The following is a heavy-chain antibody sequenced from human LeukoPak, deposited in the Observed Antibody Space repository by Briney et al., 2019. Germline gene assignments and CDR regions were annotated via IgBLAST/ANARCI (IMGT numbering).Heavy chain of an antibody. Sequence: GRSLRLSCAASGFTFSGSAMHWVRQASGKGLEWVGRIRNKANNYATAYAASVKGRFTISRDDSKNTAYLQMNSLETEDTAVYYCTSLGPEDVWGQGTTVTVSS. D-gene: IGHD1-14*01. CDR1: GFTFSGSA. CDR2: IRNKANNYAT. J-gene: IGHJ6*02. V-gene: IGHV3-73*01. CDR3: TSLGPEDV.